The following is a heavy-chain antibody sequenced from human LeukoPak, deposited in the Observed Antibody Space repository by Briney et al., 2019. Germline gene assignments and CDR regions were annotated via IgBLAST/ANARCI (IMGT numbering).Heavy chain of an antibody. D-gene: IGHD1-26*01. J-gene: IGHJ4*02. CDR3: ARGGSASGAPSSFGY. V-gene: IGHV3-21*01. CDR1: GFTFSSYS. Sequence: GGSLRLSCAASGFTFSSYSMNWVRQAPGKGLEWVSSISSSSSYIYYADSVKGRFTISRDNAKNSLYLQMNSLRAEDTAVYYCARGGSASGAPSSFGYWGQGTLVTVSS. CDR2: ISSSSSYI.